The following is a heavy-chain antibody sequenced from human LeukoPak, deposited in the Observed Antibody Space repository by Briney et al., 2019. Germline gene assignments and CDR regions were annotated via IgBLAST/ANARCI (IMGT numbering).Heavy chain of an antibody. V-gene: IGHV4-39*07. D-gene: IGHD3-10*01. CDR1: GGSISSSSYY. CDR3: ARDSGSGSYYNSWPYYYGMDV. Sequence: SETLSLTCTVSGGSISSSSYYWGWIRQPPGKGLEWIGSIYYSGSTYYNPSLKSRVTISVDTSKNQFSLKLSSVTAADTAVYYCARDSGSGSYYNSWPYYYGMDVWGQGTTVTVSS. CDR2: IYYSGST. J-gene: IGHJ6*02.